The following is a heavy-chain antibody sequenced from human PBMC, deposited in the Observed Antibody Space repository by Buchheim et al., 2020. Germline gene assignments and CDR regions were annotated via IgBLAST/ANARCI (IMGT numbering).Heavy chain of an antibody. CDR1: GDSISSGDYC. V-gene: IGHV4-31*03. CDR3: ARRSTSGNFDY. J-gene: IGHJ4*02. D-gene: IGHD6-13*01. CDR2: LYYSGNT. Sequence: QVQLQESGPGLVKPSQTLSLTCTVSGDSISSGDYCCTWVRQHPGKGLEWIGYLYYSGNTYYNPSLKSRVTISVKTSKNQFSLKLSSVTAADTAVYYCARRSTSGNFDYWGQGTL.